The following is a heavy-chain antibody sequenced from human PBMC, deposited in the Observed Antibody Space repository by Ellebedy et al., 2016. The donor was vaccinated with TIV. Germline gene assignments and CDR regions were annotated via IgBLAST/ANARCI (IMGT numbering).Heavy chain of an antibody. J-gene: IGHJ3*01. V-gene: IGHV3-23*01. D-gene: IGHD5-24*01. Sequence: GESLKISCASSGFNFSSFAMSWVRHAPGQGLEGVSGLYGSGGGIFYSDSVKGRFTISRDNSKNTLYLQMNSLRAEDTGIYYCAKDQIAGDGRWVFDLWGQGTMVTVSS. CDR1: GFNFSSFA. CDR2: LYGSGGGI. CDR3: AKDQIAGDGRWVFDL.